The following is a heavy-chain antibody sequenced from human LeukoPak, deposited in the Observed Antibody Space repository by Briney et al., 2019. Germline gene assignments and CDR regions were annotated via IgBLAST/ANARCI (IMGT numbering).Heavy chain of an antibody. J-gene: IGHJ4*02. D-gene: IGHD6-13*01. V-gene: IGHV3-7*04. CDR3: ARRAIGSSWGTLFDY. Sequence: GESLRLSCVASGFTFSSYWMNWVRQAPGRGLEWVANLNQDGSDIYYVDSVKGRFTISRDNAKNSLYLQMNSLRAEDTAVYYCARRAIGSSWGTLFDYWGQGTLVTVSS. CDR1: GFTFSSYW. CDR2: LNQDGSDI.